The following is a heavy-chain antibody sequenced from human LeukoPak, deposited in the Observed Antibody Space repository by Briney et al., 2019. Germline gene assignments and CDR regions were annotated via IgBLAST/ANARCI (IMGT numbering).Heavy chain of an antibody. D-gene: IGHD3-9*01. CDR2: INTNTGNP. Sequence: GASVKVSCKASGYTFTSYGISWVRQAPGQGLEWMGWINTNTGNPTYAQGFTGRFVFSLDTSVSTAYLQISSLKAEDTAVYYCARSLPSALLRYFDWLLHGFDYWGQGTLVTVSS. CDR1: GYTFTSYG. CDR3: ARSLPSALLRYFDWLLHGFDY. V-gene: IGHV7-4-1*02. J-gene: IGHJ4*02.